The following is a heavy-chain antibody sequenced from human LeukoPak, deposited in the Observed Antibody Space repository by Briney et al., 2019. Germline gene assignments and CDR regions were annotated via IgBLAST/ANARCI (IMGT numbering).Heavy chain of an antibody. V-gene: IGHV4-61*02. CDR2: IYTSGST. Sequence: PSQTLSLTCTVSGGSISSGSYYWSWIRQPAGKGLGWIGRIYTSGSTNYNPSLKSRVTISVDTSKNQFSLNLSSVTAADTAVYYCARGYTGPINFDLWGRGTLVTVSS. D-gene: IGHD6-13*01. CDR1: GGSISSGSYY. J-gene: IGHJ2*01. CDR3: ARGYTGPINFDL.